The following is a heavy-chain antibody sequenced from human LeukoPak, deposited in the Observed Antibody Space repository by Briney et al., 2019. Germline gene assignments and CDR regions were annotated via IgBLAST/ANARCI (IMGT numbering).Heavy chain of an antibody. J-gene: IGHJ4*02. Sequence: GGSLRLSRAVSGFAFCSLAMHCVRQAPGNGLEGGAFISYDGNDQYYADSVKGRFTISRDNSKNTLYQQMNNLRAEDTAIYYCARVGSRYCSGANCYDGFWGQGTLVSVSS. CDR3: ARVGSRYCSGANCYDGF. CDR2: ISYDGNDQ. D-gene: IGHD2-15*01. V-gene: IGHV3-30-3*01. CDR1: GFAFCSLA.